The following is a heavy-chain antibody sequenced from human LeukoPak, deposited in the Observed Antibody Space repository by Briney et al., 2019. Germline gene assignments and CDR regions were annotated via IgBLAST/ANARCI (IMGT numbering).Heavy chain of an antibody. D-gene: IGHD3-22*01. CDR3: ARRYYDSSGYDY. Sequence: ASVKVSCKASGYTFTGYYMHWVRQAPGQGLEWMGWINPNSGGTNYAQKFQGRVTMTRDTSISTAYMELSRLRSDDTAVYYCARRYYDSSGYDYWGQGTPVTVSS. CDR1: GYTFTGYY. CDR2: INPNSGGT. V-gene: IGHV1-2*02. J-gene: IGHJ4*02.